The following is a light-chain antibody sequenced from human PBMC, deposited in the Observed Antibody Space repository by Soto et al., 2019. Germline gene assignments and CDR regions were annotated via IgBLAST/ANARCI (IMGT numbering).Light chain of an antibody. CDR3: QRSFRTPYT. Sequence: DIQMTQSPSSLSASVGDRVTITCRASQSISSYLNWYQQKPGKAPKFLIYAASSLHSGVPSRFSASGSGTDFPLTIRSRQPGDFATYRCQRSFRTPYTFGQGTKLEIK. CDR1: QSISSY. CDR2: AAS. J-gene: IGKJ2*01. V-gene: IGKV1-39*01.